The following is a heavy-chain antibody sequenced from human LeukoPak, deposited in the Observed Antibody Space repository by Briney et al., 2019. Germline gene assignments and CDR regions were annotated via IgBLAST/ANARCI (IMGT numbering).Heavy chain of an antibody. Sequence: SVKVSCKASGYTFTGYYMHWVRQAPGQGLEWMGGIIPIFGTANYAQKFQGRVTITADKSTSTAYMELSSLRSEDTAVYYCARTFSGKYTNFDYWGQGTLVTVSS. J-gene: IGHJ4*02. D-gene: IGHD6-19*01. CDR2: IIPIFGTA. CDR3: ARTFSGKYTNFDY. V-gene: IGHV1-69*06. CDR1: GYTFTGYY.